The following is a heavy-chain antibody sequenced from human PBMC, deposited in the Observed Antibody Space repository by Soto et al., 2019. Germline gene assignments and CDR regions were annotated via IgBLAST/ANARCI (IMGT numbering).Heavy chain of an antibody. Sequence: PSETLSLTCTVSGGSISSYYWSWIRQPPGKGLEWIGYIYYSGSTNYNPSLKSRVTISVDTSKNQFSLKLNSVTAADTAVYYCASSPTYYDFWSGPGFDPWGQGTLVTVSS. V-gene: IGHV4-59*01. CDR1: GGSISSYY. CDR2: IYYSGST. J-gene: IGHJ5*02. D-gene: IGHD3-3*01. CDR3: ASSPTYYDFWSGPGFDP.